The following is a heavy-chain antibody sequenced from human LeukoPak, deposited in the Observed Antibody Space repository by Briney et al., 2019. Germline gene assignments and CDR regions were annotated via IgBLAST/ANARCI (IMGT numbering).Heavy chain of an antibody. Sequence: SETLSLTCTVSGGSISSYYWSWIRQPPGKGLEWIGYVYYSGSTNYNPSLKSRVTISVDKSKNQFSLKLSSVTAADTAVYYCAGGSGYAFEYWGQGTLVTVSS. D-gene: IGHD5-12*01. CDR3: AGGSGYAFEY. V-gene: IGHV4-59*12. J-gene: IGHJ4*02. CDR1: GGSISSYY. CDR2: VYYSGST.